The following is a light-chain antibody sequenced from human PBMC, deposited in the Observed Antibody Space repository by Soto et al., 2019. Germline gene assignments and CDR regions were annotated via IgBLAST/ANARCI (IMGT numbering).Light chain of an antibody. J-gene: IGLJ2*01. CDR1: SSNIGAGYD. V-gene: IGLV1-40*01. Sequence: QAVVTQPPSVSGAPGQGVTISCTGSSSNIGAGYDVHWYQQLPGTAPKLLIYGNNNRPSGVPDRFSGSKSGTSASLAITGLQAEDEADYYCLSYDSSLSGSRVFGGGTKVTVL. CDR3: LSYDSSLSGSRV. CDR2: GNN.